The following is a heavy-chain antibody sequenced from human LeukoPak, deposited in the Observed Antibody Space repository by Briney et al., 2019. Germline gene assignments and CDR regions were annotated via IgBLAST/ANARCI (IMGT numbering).Heavy chain of an antibody. Sequence: ASVKVSCKASGYTFTSYYMHWVRQAPGQGLEWMGIINPSGGSTSYAQKFQGRVTMTRDTSTSTVYMELSSLRSEDTAVYYCARGRITMVRGGKGWFDPWGQGTLVTVSS. CDR2: INPSGGST. CDR1: GYTFTSYY. D-gene: IGHD3-10*01. J-gene: IGHJ5*02. CDR3: ARGRITMVRGGKGWFDP. V-gene: IGHV1-46*01.